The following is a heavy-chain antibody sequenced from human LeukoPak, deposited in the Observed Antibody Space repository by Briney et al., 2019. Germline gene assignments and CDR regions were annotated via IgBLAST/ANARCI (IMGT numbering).Heavy chain of an antibody. J-gene: IGHJ6*04. Sequence: GGSLRLSCAASGFTSSSYAMSWVRQAPGKGLEWVSAISGSGGSTYYADSVKGRFTISRDNSKNTLYLQMNSLRAEDTAVYYCADCVVPAAMRSYYYYGMDVWGKGTTVTVSS. CDR1: GFTSSSYA. V-gene: IGHV3-23*01. CDR3: ADCVVPAAMRSYYYYGMDV. CDR2: ISGSGGST. D-gene: IGHD2-2*01.